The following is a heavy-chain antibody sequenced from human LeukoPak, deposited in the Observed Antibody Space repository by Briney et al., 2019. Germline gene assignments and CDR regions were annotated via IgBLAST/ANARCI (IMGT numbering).Heavy chain of an antibody. J-gene: IGHJ6*03. Sequence: GGSLRLSCAPSGLSVSSNYMSWVRQSPGKGLEWVSVIYSGGSIYYADSVKGRFTISRDNSKNMLYLQMNSLRAEDTAVYYCTRTTSDRGGDMDVWGKGTTVTVSS. V-gene: IGHV3-53*01. CDR1: GLSVSSNY. CDR2: IYSGGSI. D-gene: IGHD3-16*01. CDR3: TRTTSDRGGDMDV.